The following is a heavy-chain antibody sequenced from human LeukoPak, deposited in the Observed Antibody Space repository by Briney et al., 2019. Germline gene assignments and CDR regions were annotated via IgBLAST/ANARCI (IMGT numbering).Heavy chain of an antibody. Sequence: ASVEVSCKASGYTFTSYCISWVRQAPGQGLEWMGWISAYNGNTNYAQKLQGRVTMTTDTSTSTAYMELRSLRSDDTAVYYCARGRYSYGWFDPWGQGTLVTVSS. CDR3: ARGRYSYGWFDP. J-gene: IGHJ5*02. CDR1: GYTFTSYC. D-gene: IGHD5-18*01. CDR2: ISAYNGNT. V-gene: IGHV1-18*01.